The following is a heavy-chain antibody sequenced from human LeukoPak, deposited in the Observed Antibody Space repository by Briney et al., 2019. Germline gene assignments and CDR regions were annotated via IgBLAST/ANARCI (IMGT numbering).Heavy chain of an antibody. CDR1: GFTVSSNH. J-gene: IGHJ4*02. CDR2: IWYDGSNK. D-gene: IGHD6-19*01. CDR3: ARLGSGWSFDY. V-gene: IGHV3-33*08. Sequence: GGSLRLSCAASGFTVSSNHMSWVRQAPGKGLEWVAVIWYDGSNKYYADSVKGRFTISRDQSKNTAYLQMNSLRVEDTAVYYCARLGSGWSFDYWGQGALVTVSS.